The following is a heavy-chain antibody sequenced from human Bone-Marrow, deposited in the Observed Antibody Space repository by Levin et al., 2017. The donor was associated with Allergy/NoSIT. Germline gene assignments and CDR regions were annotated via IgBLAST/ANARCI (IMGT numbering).Heavy chain of an antibody. CDR1: GGSINSYY. CDR2: IYYTGRT. CDR3: ARADGGYFDY. V-gene: IGHV4-59*01. Sequence: GSLRLSCTVSGGSINSYYWSWIRQPPGRELEFIGYIYYTGRTNYNPSLKGRVSISMDTSNNQFSLNLSSVTAADTAVYYCARADGGYFDYWGQGTLVTVSS. D-gene: IGHD3-16*01. J-gene: IGHJ4*02.